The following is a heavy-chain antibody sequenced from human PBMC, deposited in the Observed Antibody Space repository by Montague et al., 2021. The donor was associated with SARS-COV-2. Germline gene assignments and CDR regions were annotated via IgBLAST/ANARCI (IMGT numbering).Heavy chain of an antibody. V-gene: IGHV3-21*01. CDR3: ARESPYYGSGSEGFDY. CDR2: ISSSSSYI. J-gene: IGHJ4*02. Sequence: SLRLSCAASGFTFSSYSMNWVRQAPGKGLEWVSSISSSSSYIYYADSVKGRFTISRDNAKNSLYLQMNSLRAEDTAVYYCARESPYYGSGSEGFDYWGQGTPVTVSS. CDR1: GFTFSSYS. D-gene: IGHD3-10*01.